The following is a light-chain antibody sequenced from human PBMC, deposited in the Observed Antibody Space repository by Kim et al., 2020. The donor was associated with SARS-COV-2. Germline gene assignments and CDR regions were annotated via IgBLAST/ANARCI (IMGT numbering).Light chain of an antibody. V-gene: IGKV3-15*01. CDR1: QSVSSN. CDR2: GAS. CDR3: QQYNNWPPFT. J-gene: IGKJ3*01. Sequence: PGERATLSCRARQSVSSNLAWYQQKPGQAPRLLIYGASTRATGIPARFSGSGSGTEFTLTISSLQSEGFAVYYCQQYNNWPPFTFGPGNKVDIK.